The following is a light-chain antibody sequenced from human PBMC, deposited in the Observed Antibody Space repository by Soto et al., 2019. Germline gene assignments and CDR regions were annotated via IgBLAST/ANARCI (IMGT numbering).Light chain of an antibody. Sequence: QSVLTQPASVSGSPGQSITISCTGTSSDVGAFNYVSWYQQHPGKIPKLIIYEVTNRPSGVSNRFSGSKSGNTASLTISGLQAEDEADYYCNSYASTSARLFGGGTKVTVL. J-gene: IGLJ3*02. CDR3: NSYASTSARL. V-gene: IGLV2-14*01. CDR1: SSDVGAFNY. CDR2: EVT.